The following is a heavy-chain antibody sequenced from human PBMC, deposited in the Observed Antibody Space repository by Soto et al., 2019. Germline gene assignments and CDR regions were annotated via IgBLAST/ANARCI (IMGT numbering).Heavy chain of an antibody. CDR2: ISYDGSNK. V-gene: IGHV3-30-3*01. CDR3: AREHSSSSPFGY. CDR1: GFTFSSYT. D-gene: IGHD6-6*01. Sequence: QVQLVESGGGVVQPGRSLRLSCAASGFTFSSYTMHWVRQAPGKGLEWVAVISYDGSNKYYADSVKGRFTISRDNSKNTLYLQMNSPRAEDTAVYYCAREHSSSSPFGYWGQGTLVTVSS. J-gene: IGHJ4*02.